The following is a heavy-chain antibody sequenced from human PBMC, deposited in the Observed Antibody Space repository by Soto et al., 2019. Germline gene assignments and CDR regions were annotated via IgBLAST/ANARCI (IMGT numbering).Heavy chain of an antibody. V-gene: IGHV4-59*08. Sequence: QVQLQESGPGLVKPSETLSLTCTVSGASISRDHWNWIRQPPGKGLEWIGEYSGSTNYNPSLKSRVTISVDTSKSQFSLGLCSVTAADTAVYFCATYTAGGGGRGYWGQGTLVTVSS. CDR2: YSGST. D-gene: IGHD3-16*01. J-gene: IGHJ4*02. CDR1: GASISRDH. CDR3: ATYTAGGGGRGY.